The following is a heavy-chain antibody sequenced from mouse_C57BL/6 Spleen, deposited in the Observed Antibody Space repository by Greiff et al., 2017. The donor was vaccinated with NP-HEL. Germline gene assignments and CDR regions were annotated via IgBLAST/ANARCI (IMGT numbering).Heavy chain of an antibody. CDR3: ASCYYGVYAMDY. CDR2: IYPGSGST. J-gene: IGHJ4*01. CDR1: GYTFTSYW. D-gene: IGHD1-1*01. Sequence: QVQLQQPGAELVKPGASVKMSCKASGYTFTSYWITWVKQRPGQGLEWIGDIYPGSGSTNYNEKFKSKATLTVDTSSSTAYMQLSSLTTEDSAVYYCASCYYGVYAMDYWGQGTSVTVSS. V-gene: IGHV1-55*01.